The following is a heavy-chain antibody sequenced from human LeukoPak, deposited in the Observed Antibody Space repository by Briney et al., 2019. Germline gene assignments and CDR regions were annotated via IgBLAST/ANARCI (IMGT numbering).Heavy chain of an antibody. J-gene: IGHJ4*02. CDR3: AKDQMARVLWSSETDY. V-gene: IGHV3-30*18. CDR2: ISYDGSDL. D-gene: IGHD3-3*01. Sequence: GRSLRLSCAASGFTFSSYGMHWVRQAPGKGLEWVAVISYDGSDLYYADSVKGRFTISRDNSKNTLYLQMNSLRAEDTAVYYCAKDQMARVLWSSETDYWGQGTLVTVSS. CDR1: GFTFSSYG.